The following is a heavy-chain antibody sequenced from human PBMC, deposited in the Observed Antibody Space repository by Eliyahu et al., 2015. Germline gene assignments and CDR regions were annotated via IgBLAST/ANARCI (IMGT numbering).Heavy chain of an antibody. Sequence: VQLLESGGGLVQPGGSLXLSCXASGFTFSSYAMNWVRQAPGKGLEWVSSINNSGDNTYYADSVKGRFTISRDNSKNTVYLQMNSLRAEDTAVYYCAKDYPRYFVYWGQGTLVSVSS. CDR1: GFTFSSYA. CDR2: INNSGDNT. V-gene: IGHV3-23*01. J-gene: IGHJ4*02. CDR3: AKDYPRYFVY. D-gene: IGHD3-16*02.